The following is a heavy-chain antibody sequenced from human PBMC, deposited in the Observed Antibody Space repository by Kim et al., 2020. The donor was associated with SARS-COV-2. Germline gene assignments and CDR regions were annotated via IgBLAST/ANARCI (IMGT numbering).Heavy chain of an antibody. J-gene: IGHJ4*02. CDR1: GYTFTGYY. Sequence: ASVKVSCKASGYTFTGYYMHWARQAPGQGLEWMGRINPNSGGTNYAQKFQGRVTMTRDTSISTAYMELSRLRSDDTAVYYCASVGTGGGQVDYWGQGTLVTVSS. V-gene: IGHV1-2*06. CDR3: ASVGTGGGQVDY. D-gene: IGHD2-15*01. CDR2: INPNSGGT.